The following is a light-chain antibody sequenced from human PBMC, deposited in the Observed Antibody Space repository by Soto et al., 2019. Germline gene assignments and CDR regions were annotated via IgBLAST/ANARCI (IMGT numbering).Light chain of an antibody. CDR2: ANN. CDR3: AAWDDSLTGWV. V-gene: IGLV1-44*01. CDR1: SSNIGRNT. Sequence: QSVLTQPPSASGTPGQRVTMSCSGRSSNIGRNTVNWYQQLPRTAPKVVIYANNQRPSGVPDRFSGSKSGTSASLAISGLQSEDEADYYCAAWDDSLTGWVFGRGTKLTVL. J-gene: IGLJ3*02.